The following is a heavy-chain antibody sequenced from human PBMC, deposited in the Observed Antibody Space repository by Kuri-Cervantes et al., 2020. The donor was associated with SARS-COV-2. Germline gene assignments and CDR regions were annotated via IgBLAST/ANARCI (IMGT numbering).Heavy chain of an antibody. V-gene: IGHV3-23*01. D-gene: IGHD1-14*01. Sequence: GGSLRLSCAASGFTFSSYSMSWVRQAPGKGLEWVSAISGSGGSTYYADSVKGRFTISRDNSKNTLYLQMNSLRAEDTAVYYCAKGRIHHSYAFDIWGQGTMVTVSS. CDR1: GFTFSSYS. CDR2: ISGSGGST. J-gene: IGHJ3*02. CDR3: AKGRIHHSYAFDI.